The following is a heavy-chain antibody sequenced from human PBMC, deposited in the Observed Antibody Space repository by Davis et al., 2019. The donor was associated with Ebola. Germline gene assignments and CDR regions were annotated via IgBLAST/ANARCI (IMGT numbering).Heavy chain of an antibody. D-gene: IGHD2-2*02. J-gene: IGHJ5*02. CDR1: GGSISSSSYY. CDR2: IYYSGST. Sequence: MPGGSLRLSCTVSGGSISSSSYYWGWIRQPPGKGLEWIGSIYYSGSTYYNPSLKSRVTISVDTSKNQFSLKLSSVTAADTAVYYCARRSCSSTSCYTAPRYNWFDPWGQGTLITVSS. CDR3: ARRSCSSTSCYTAPRYNWFDP. V-gene: IGHV4-39*01.